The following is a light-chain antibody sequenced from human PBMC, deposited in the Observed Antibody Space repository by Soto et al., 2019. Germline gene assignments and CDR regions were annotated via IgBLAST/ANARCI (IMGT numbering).Light chain of an antibody. J-gene: IGKJ1*01. CDR2: GAS. Sequence: ELVLTQSPGTLSLSPWERATLSRRASQTVSSVHLAWYQQKPGQAPRLLIYGASRRATGIPDRFSGSGSGADFTLTISSLQPEDVATYYCQKYNSAPWTFGQGTKVDIK. V-gene: IGKV3-20*01. CDR3: QKYNSAPWT. CDR1: QTVSSVH.